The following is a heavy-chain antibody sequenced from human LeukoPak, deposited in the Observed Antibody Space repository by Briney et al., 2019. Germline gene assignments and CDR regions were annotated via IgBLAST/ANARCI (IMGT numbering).Heavy chain of an antibody. CDR3: ARASGVGFDY. Sequence: PGGSLRLSCAASGFTFSSYEMNWVRQAPGKGLEWVSYISSSGSTIYYADSVKGRFTISRDNAKNSLYLQMNSLGAEDTAVYYCARASGVGFDYWGQGTLVTVSS. D-gene: IGHD3-10*01. CDR2: ISSSGSTI. V-gene: IGHV3-48*03. CDR1: GFTFSSYE. J-gene: IGHJ4*02.